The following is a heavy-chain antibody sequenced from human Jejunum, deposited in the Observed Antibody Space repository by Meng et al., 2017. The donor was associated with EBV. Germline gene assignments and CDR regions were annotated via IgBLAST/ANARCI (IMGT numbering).Heavy chain of an antibody. Sequence: EVQLVEFGGGVIQPGGSLRLSCAASGFTFSGFWMYWVRQVTGKGLVWVSRIIGTGDKTTYADSVKGRFTISRDNAKNTLYLQMNSLRAEDTAVYYCAKDSGNYYMDYWGQGTLVTVSS. CDR3: AKDSGNYYMDY. V-gene: IGHV3-74*01. J-gene: IGHJ4*02. D-gene: IGHD1-26*01. CDR1: GFTFSGFW. CDR2: IIGTGDKT.